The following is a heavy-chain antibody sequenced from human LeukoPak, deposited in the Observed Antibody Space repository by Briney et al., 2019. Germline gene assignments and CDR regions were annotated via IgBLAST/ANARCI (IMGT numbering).Heavy chain of an antibody. CDR3: AREGYYDSSGYYSRYYYYGMDV. CDR2: ISSSSSYI. CDR1: AFIFSGHW. D-gene: IGHD3-22*01. Sequence: PGGSMRLSCEGSAFIFSGHWMNWVRQAPGKGLEWVSSISSSSSYIYYADSVKGRFTITRDNAKNSLYLQMNSLRAEDTAVYYCAREGYYDSSGYYSRYYYYGMDVWGQGTTVTVSS. J-gene: IGHJ6*02. V-gene: IGHV3-21*01.